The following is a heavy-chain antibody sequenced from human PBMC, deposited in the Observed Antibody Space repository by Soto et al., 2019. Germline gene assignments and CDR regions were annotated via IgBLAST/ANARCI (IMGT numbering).Heavy chain of an antibody. D-gene: IGHD5-18*01. CDR2: IYYSGST. CDR1: GGSISSGGYY. J-gene: IGHJ4*02. CDR3: ARVGYSYGFYYFDY. Sequence: PSETLSLTCTVSGGSISSGGYYWSWIRQHPGKGLEWIGYIYYSGSTYYNPSLKSRVTISVDTSKNQFSLKLSSVTAADTAVYYCARVGYSYGFYYFDYWGQGTLVTVSS. V-gene: IGHV4-31*03.